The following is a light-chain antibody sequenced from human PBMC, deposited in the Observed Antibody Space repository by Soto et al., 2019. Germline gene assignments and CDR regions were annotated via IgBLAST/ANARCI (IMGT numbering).Light chain of an antibody. CDR2: DAS. CDR1: QSISNY. Sequence: EIVLTQSPATLSLSPGERATLSCRANQSISNYLAWYQHKRGQPPRLLIFDASNRATGIPARFSGSGSGTDFTLTISSLEPEDFAVYYCQQRTNWPPRPTFGQGTRLEIK. J-gene: IGKJ5*01. CDR3: QQRTNWPPRPT. V-gene: IGKV3-11*01.